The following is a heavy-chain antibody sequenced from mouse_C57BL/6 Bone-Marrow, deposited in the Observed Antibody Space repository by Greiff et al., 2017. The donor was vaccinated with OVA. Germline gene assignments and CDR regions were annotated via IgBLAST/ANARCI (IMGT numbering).Heavy chain of an antibody. CDR3: ARRGTTVVENFDY. V-gene: IGHV1-61*01. D-gene: IGHD1-1*01. CDR2: IYPSDSET. J-gene: IGHJ2*01. Sequence: VQLQQPGAELVRPGSSVKLSCKASGYTFTSYWMDWVKQRPGQGLEWIGNIYPSDSETHYNQKFKDKATLTVDKSSSTAYMQLSSLTSEDSAVYDCARRGTTVVENFDYWGQGTTLTVSS. CDR1: GYTFTSYW.